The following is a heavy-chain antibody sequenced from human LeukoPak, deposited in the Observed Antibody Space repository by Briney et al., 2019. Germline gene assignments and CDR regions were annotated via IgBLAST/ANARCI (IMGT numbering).Heavy chain of an antibody. Sequence: GGSLRLSCAASGFTFSSYSMNWVRQAPGKGLEWVSSISSSSSYIYYADSVKGRFTISRDNAKNSLYLQMSSLRAEDTAVYYCARRRGGDSRKRGELDYWGQGTLVTVSS. D-gene: IGHD2-21*02. CDR2: ISSSSSYI. CDR1: GFTFSSYS. CDR3: ARRRGGDSRKRGELDY. J-gene: IGHJ4*02. V-gene: IGHV3-21*01.